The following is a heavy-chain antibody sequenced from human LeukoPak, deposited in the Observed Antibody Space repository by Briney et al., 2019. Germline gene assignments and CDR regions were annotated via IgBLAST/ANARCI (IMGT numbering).Heavy chain of an antibody. CDR3: ARKAVVVVAANDAFDI. J-gene: IGHJ3*02. Sequence: GSSVKVSCKASGGTFSSNAISWVRQAPGQGLEWMGGIIPIFGTANYAQKFQGRVTITADESTSTAYMELSSLRSEDTAVYYCARKAVVVVAANDAFDIWGQGTMVTVSS. D-gene: IGHD2-15*01. CDR2: IIPIFGTA. CDR1: GGTFSSNA. V-gene: IGHV1-69*01.